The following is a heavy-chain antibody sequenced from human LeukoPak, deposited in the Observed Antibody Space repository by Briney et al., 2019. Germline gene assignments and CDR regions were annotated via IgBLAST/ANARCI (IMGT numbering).Heavy chain of an antibody. CDR1: GGSISSYY. V-gene: IGHV4-59*01. CDR3: ARVDTGYYYYYYMDV. CDR2: IYYSGST. D-gene: IGHD5-18*01. Sequence: PSETLSLTCTVSGGSISSYYWSWIRQPPGKGLEWIGYIYYSGSTNYNPSLKSRVTISVDTSKNQFSLKLSSVTAADTAVYYCARVDTGYYYYYYMDVWGKGTTVTISS. J-gene: IGHJ6*03.